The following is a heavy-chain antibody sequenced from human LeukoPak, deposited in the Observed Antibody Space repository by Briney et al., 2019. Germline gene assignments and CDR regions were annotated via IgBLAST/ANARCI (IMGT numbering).Heavy chain of an antibody. J-gene: IGHJ6*03. D-gene: IGHD4-17*01. CDR3: ATATVTTTYYYMDV. V-gene: IGHV1-2*02. CDR1: GYTFTGYH. CDR2: INPNSGGT. Sequence: ASVKVSCKASGYTFTGYHMHWVRQAPGQGLEWMGWINPNSGGTNYAQKFQGRVTMTRDTSISTAYMELSRLRSDDTAVYYCATATVTTTYYYMDVWGKGTTVTVSS.